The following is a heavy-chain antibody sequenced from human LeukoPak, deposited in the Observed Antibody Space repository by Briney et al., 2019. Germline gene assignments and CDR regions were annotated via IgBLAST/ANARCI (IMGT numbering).Heavy chain of an antibody. CDR3: ARDPRSIAAASTAFDI. J-gene: IGHJ3*02. CDR1: GYTFTSYY. CDR2: INPSGGST. Sequence: ASVKVSCKASGYTFTSYYMHWVRQAPGQGLEWMGMINPSGGSTSYAQKFQGRVTMTRDTSTSTVYMELSSLRSEDTAVYYCARDPRSIAAASTAFDIWGQGTMVTVSS. D-gene: IGHD6-13*01. V-gene: IGHV1-46*01.